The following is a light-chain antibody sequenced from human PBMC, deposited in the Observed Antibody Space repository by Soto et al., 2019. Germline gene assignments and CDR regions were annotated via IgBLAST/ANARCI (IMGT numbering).Light chain of an antibody. CDR2: EGS. CDR1: SSDVGSYNL. CDR3: CSYAGSSTPNWV. V-gene: IGLV2-23*01. Sequence: QSVLTQPASVSGSPGQSITISCTGTSSDVGSYNLVSWYQQHPGKAPKLMIYEGSKRPSGVSNRFSGSKSGNTASLTISGLQAEDEDDDYCCSYAGSSTPNWVFGGGTKLTVL. J-gene: IGLJ3*02.